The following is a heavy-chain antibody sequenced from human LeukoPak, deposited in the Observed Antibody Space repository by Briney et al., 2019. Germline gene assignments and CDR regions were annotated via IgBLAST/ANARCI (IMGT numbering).Heavy chain of an antibody. D-gene: IGHD3-22*01. Sequence: PGGSLRLSCAASGFTFSSYWMHWVRQAPGKGLVWVSHINRDGSSTSYADSVKGRFTISRDNAKNTPYLQMNSLRAEDTAVYYCARDRYHYDITDDAFDIWGQGTMVTVSS. CDR1: GFTFSSYW. V-gene: IGHV3-74*01. CDR2: INRDGSST. CDR3: ARDRYHYDITDDAFDI. J-gene: IGHJ3*02.